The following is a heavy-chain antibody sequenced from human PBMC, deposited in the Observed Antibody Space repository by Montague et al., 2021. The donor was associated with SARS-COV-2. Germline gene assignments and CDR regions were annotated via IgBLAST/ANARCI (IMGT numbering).Heavy chain of an antibody. CDR1: GTSFTSYY. D-gene: IGHD3-10*01. CDR2: ISDSGST. V-gene: IGHV4-59*01. J-gene: IGHJ6*02. Sequence: SETLSLTCSVSGTSFTSYYWNWIRQPPGKGLEWIGYISDSGSTNYSPSLKSRVTMSVDTSKNQMSLKLTSVTAADTAVYYCARGCLSYFVAGSHCYGMDVWGQGTTVTVSS. CDR3: ARGCLSYFVAGSHCYGMDV.